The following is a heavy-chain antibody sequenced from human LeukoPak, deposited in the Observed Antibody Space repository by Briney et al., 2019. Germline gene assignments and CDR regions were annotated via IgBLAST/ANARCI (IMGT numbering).Heavy chain of an antibody. V-gene: IGHV4-38-2*02. D-gene: IGHD3-3*01. CDR2: IYHSGST. CDR1: GYSISSGYY. J-gene: IGHJ4*02. CDR3: ARDYSEWFSWDY. Sequence: SETLSLTCTVSGYSISSGYYWGWIRQPPGKGLEWIGSIYHSGSTYYNPSLKSRVTISVDTSKNQFSLKLSSVTAADTAVYYCARDYSEWFSWDYWGQGTLVTVSS.